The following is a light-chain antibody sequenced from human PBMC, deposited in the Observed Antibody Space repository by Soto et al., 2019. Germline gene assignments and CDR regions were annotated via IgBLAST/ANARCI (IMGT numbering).Light chain of an antibody. CDR2: DVS. V-gene: IGLV2-11*01. CDR1: SSDVGVYNY. CDR3: CSYAGSNTWV. Sequence: QSALTQPRSVSGSPGQSVTISCTGTSSDVGVYNYVSWYQQHPGKAPKLMIYDVSNRPSGVPDRFSGSKSGNTASLTISGLQAEDEADYYRCSYAGSNTWVFGGGTKLTVL. J-gene: IGLJ3*02.